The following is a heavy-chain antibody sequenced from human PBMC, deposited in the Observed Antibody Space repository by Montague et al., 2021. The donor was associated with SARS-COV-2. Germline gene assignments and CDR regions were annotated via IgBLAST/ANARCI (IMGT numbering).Heavy chain of an antibody. J-gene: IGHJ6*02. D-gene: IGHD3-3*01. V-gene: IGHV4-34*01. Sequence: SETLSLTCDVNGTSFTDHYWTWLRQSPGGGLEWIGENHHGGDTNYNPSPRSRVKISIDTSKPQSSLRLYSMTAADTAVYYCARGVRVANRPDRFSYSLDVWGRGTAVIVTS. CDR3: ARGVRVANRPDRFSYSLDV. CDR2: NHHGGDT. CDR1: GTSFTDHY.